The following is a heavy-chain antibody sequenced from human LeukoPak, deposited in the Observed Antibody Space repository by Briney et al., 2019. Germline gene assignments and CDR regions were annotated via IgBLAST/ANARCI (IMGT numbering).Heavy chain of an antibody. CDR1: GGSISSYY. Sequence: SETLSLTCTVSGGSISSYYWTWIRQPPGKGLEWIGCIYYSGSTNYNPSLKSRVTISVDTSKNQFSLKLSSVTAADTAVYYCARQSSIAAAGPPTYYFDYWGQGTLVTVSS. V-gene: IGHV4-59*08. D-gene: IGHD6-13*01. CDR3: ARQSSIAAAGPPTYYFDY. CDR2: IYYSGST. J-gene: IGHJ4*02.